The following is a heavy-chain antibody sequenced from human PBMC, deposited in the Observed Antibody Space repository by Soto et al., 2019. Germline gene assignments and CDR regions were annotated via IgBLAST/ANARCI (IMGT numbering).Heavy chain of an antibody. J-gene: IGHJ4*02. Sequence: SVKVSCKASGSTFTSSAVQWVRQARGQRPEWIGWIVVGSGNTNYAQKFQERVTITRYMSTSTAYMELSSLRSEETAVYYCAGVRSSGNDYWGQGTLVTVSS. CDR3: AGVRSSGNDY. CDR2: IVVGSGNT. V-gene: IGHV1-58*01. CDR1: GSTFTSSA. D-gene: IGHD3-22*01.